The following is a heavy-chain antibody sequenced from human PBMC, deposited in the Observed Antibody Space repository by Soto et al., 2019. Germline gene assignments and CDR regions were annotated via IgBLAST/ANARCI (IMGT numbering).Heavy chain of an antibody. CDR3: AIDVTSHGPRRYSSAWYGWFDP. Sequence: EVQLLESGGGLVQPGGSLRLSCAASGFTFSSHVMSWVRQAPGKGLEWVSAASARNTNTYYADSVRGRFTISRDNSKSTVYLQLDSLRVEDTAVYHCAIDVTSHGPRRYSSAWYGWFDPWGQGTLVVVSS. CDR2: ASARNTNT. V-gene: IGHV3-23*01. CDR1: GFTFSSHV. D-gene: IGHD6-19*01. J-gene: IGHJ5*02.